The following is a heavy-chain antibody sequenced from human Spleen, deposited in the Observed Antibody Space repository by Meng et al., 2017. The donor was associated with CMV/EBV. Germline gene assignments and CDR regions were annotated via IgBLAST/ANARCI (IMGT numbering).Heavy chain of an antibody. CDR2: IYHSGST. CDR1: GGSISSTNW. Sequence: AVSGGSISSTNWWSWVRQPPGKGLEWIGEIYHSGSTNYNPSLKSRVTLSVDKSKNQFSLKLSSVTAADTAVYYCARIGQQLDPFDYWGQGTLVTVSS. CDR3: ARIGQQLDPFDY. D-gene: IGHD6-13*01. V-gene: IGHV4-4*02. J-gene: IGHJ4*02.